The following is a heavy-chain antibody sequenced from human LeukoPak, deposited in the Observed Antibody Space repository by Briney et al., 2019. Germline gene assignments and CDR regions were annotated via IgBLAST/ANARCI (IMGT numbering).Heavy chain of an antibody. Sequence: GASLKISCKGSGYSFTSYWIGWVRQMPGKGLEWMGIIYPGDSDTRYSPSFQGQVTISADKSISTAYLQWSSLKASDTAMYYCARGSCSSTSCYTAFDIWGQGTMVTVSS. J-gene: IGHJ3*02. V-gene: IGHV5-51*01. D-gene: IGHD2-2*02. CDR3: ARGSCSSTSCYTAFDI. CDR1: GYSFTSYW. CDR2: IYPGDSDT.